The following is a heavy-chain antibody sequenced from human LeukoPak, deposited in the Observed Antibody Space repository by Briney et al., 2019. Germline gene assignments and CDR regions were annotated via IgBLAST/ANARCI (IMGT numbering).Heavy chain of an antibody. D-gene: IGHD6-19*01. J-gene: IGHJ4*02. V-gene: IGHV4-34*01. Sequence: KPSETLSLTCAVYGGSFSGYYWSWIRQPPGKGLEWIGQINHSGSTNYNPSLKSRVTISVDTSKNQFSLKLSSVTAADTAVYYCASVSSGWYFDYWGQGTLVNFSS. CDR1: GGSFSGYY. CDR2: INHSGST. CDR3: ASVSSGWYFDY.